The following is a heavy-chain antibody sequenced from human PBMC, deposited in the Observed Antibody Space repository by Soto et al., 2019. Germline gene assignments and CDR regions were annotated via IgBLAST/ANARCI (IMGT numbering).Heavy chain of an antibody. CDR1: GFTFSSYG. J-gene: IGHJ6*02. D-gene: IGHD6-19*01. Sequence: QVQLVESGGGVVQPGRSLRLSCAASGFTFSSYGMHWVRQAPGKGLEWAAVILYDGSKKYYADSVKGRFTISRDNSKNALYLQMSSLRAEDTALYYCVKDGSSGWPYFDDMDVWGRGTTVTVSS. CDR2: ILYDGSKK. CDR3: VKDGSSGWPYFDDMDV. V-gene: IGHV3-30*18.